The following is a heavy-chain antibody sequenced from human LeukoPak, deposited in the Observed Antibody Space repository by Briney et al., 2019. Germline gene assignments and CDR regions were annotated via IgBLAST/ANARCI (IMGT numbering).Heavy chain of an antibody. D-gene: IGHD6-6*01. Sequence: GGSLRLSCAASGFTFSNYWMSWVRQAPGKGLDGVANIKQDGSANYSVDSVKCRFTSSRDTAKNSLYLQMNSLRAENTAVYYWARGKYSNSCWGQGTLVTVSS. CDR1: GFTFSNYW. J-gene: IGHJ4*02. V-gene: IGHV3-7*01. CDR2: IKQDGSAN. CDR3: ARGKYSNSC.